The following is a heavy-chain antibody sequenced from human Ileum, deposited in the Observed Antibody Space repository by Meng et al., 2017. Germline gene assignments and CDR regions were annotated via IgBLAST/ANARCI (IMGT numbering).Heavy chain of an antibody. CDR3: ASGSGSLDY. V-gene: IGHV6-1*01. J-gene: IGHJ4*02. CDR2: TYYRSKWYS. Sequence: QVQLQQSGPGLGKPSQTLSLTCAVSGGSVSSNIAAWNWIRQSPLRGLEWLGRTYYRSKWYSEYAVSVKSRISITPDTSKNQFFLQMNSVTPEDTAVYYCASGSGSLDYWGPGTLVTVSS. D-gene: IGHD3-3*01. CDR1: GGSVSSNIAA.